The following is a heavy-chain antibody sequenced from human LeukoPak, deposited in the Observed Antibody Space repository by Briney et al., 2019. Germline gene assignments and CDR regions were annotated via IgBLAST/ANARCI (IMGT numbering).Heavy chain of an antibody. CDR2: ISAYNGNT. D-gene: IGHD1-26*01. J-gene: IGHJ5*02. CDR3: ARAVGYSGSYYWFDP. V-gene: IGHV1-18*01. CDR1: GYTFTSYG. Sequence: ASVKVSCKASGYTFTSYGISWVRQAPGQGLEWMGWISAYNGNTNYAQKLQGRVTMTTDTSTSTAYMELRSLRSDDTAVYYCARAVGYSGSYYWFDPWGQGTLVTVSS.